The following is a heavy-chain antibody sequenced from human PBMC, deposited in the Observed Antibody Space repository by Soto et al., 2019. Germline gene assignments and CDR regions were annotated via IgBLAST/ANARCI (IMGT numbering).Heavy chain of an antibody. CDR3: ARVRGSGWYYFDY. V-gene: IGHV4-4*02. CDR2: IYHGGST. Sequence: SETLCLTCAVSGGSVTSSNWWSWVRQPPGKGLEWIGEIYHGGSTNYNPSLKGRVTISVDKSKNQFSLKPSSVTAADTAIYYCARVRGSGWYYFDYWGQGTLVTVSS. D-gene: IGHD6-19*01. J-gene: IGHJ4*02. CDR1: GGSVTSSNW.